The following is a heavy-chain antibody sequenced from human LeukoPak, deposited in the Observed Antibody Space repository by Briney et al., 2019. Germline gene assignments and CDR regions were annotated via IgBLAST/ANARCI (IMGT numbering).Heavy chain of an antibody. J-gene: IGHJ4*02. V-gene: IGHV3-53*01. Sequence: GGSLRLSCAASGFTVSSNYMSWVRQAPGKGLEWVSVIYSGGSTYYADSVKGRFTISRDNSKNTLYLQMNSLRAEDTAVYYCASSYAFWSGYLVYWGQGTLVTVSS. CDR3: ASSYAFWSGYLVY. CDR1: GFTVSSNY. D-gene: IGHD3-3*01. CDR2: IYSGGST.